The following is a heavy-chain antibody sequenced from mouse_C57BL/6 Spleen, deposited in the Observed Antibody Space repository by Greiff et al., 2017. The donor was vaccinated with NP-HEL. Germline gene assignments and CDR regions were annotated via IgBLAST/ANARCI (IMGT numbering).Heavy chain of an antibody. D-gene: IGHD4-1*01. CDR3: TRRGHWDGYYFGY. CDR2: IYPGNSET. CDR1: GYTFTSYW. Sequence: VQLQQSGTVLARPGASVKMSCKTSGYTFTSYWMHWVKQRPGQGLEWIGAIYPGNSETSYNQKFKGKAKLTAVTSASIAYMELSSLTNEESAVYYCTRRGHWDGYYFGYWGPGTTLTVSS. J-gene: IGHJ2*01. V-gene: IGHV1-5*01.